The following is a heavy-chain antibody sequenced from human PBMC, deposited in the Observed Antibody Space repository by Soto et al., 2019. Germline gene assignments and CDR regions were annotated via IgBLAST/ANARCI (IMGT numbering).Heavy chain of an antibody. V-gene: IGHV3-53*01. CDR2: IYSGGST. J-gene: IGHJ4*02. CDR3: ARAFRGGIAAAGIDY. Sequence: PGGSLRLSCAASAFIVSSNYMSWVRQAQGKGLEWVSIIYSGGSTYYADSVKGRFTISRDNSKITLYLQMNSLRAEDTAVYYCARAFRGGIAAAGIDYWGQGTLVTVSS. CDR1: AFIVSSNY. D-gene: IGHD6-13*01.